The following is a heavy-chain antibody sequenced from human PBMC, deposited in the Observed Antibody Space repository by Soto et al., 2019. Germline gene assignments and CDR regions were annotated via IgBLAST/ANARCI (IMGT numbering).Heavy chain of an antibody. CDR3: ARGLRRVAAAGIRY. Sequence: SETLSLTCAVYGGSFSGYYWSWIRQPPGKGLEWIGEINHSGSTNYNPSLKSRVTISVDTSKNQFSLKLSSVTAADTGVYYCARGLRRVAAAGIRYWGQGTLVTVSS. D-gene: IGHD6-13*01. V-gene: IGHV4-34*01. CDR1: GGSFSGYY. CDR2: INHSGST. J-gene: IGHJ4*02.